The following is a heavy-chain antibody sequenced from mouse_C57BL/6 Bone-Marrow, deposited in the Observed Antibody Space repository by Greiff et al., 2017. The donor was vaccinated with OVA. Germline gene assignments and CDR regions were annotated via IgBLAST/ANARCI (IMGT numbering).Heavy chain of an antibody. Sequence: EVQLMESGGGLVKPGGSLKLSCAASGFTFSSYAMSWVRQTPEKRLEWVATISDGGSYTYYPDNVKGRFTISRDNAKNNLYLQMSHLKSEDTAMYYCARDEVYFDYWGQGTTLTVSS. CDR1: GFTFSSYA. V-gene: IGHV5-4*01. CDR3: ARDEVYFDY. CDR2: ISDGGSYT. J-gene: IGHJ2*01.